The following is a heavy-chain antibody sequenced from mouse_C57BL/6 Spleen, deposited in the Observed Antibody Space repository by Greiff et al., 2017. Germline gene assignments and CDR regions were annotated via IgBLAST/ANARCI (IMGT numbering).Heavy chain of an antibody. CDR2: IRSKSNNYAT. D-gene: IGHD1-1*02. V-gene: IGHV10-1*01. CDR1: GFSFNTYA. Sequence: DVKLVESGGGLVQPKGSLKLSCAASGFSFNTYAMNWVRQAPGKGLEWVARIRSKSNNYATYYADSVKDRFTISRDDSESMLYLQMNNLKTEDTAMYYCVRSPLWLYAMDYWGQGTSVTVSS. CDR3: VRSPLWLYAMDY. J-gene: IGHJ4*01.